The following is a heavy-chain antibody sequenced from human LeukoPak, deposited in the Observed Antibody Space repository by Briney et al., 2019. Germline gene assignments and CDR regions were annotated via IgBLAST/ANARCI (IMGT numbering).Heavy chain of an antibody. CDR3: ARDAVGATSDY. J-gene: IGHJ4*02. V-gene: IGHV3-66*01. Sequence: GGSLRLSCAASGFTVSSNYMSWVRQAPGKGLEWASVIYSGGSTYYADSVKGRFTISRDNSKNTLYLQMNSLRAEDTAVYHCARDAVGATSDYWGQGTLVTVSS. CDR2: IYSGGST. D-gene: IGHD1-26*01. CDR1: GFTVSSNY.